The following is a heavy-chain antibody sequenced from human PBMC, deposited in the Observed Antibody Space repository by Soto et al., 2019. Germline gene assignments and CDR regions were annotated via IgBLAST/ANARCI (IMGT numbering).Heavy chain of an antibody. Sequence: EVQLLESGGGLVQPGGSLRLSCAASGFTFDDYAMHWVRQRPGKGLEWVSGISWNSGKIDYADSVKGRFTITRDNARNSVYLEMNSVRPEDTAFYYCAKILATSRGSWFYHSCGQGTLVAVST. D-gene: IGHD3-10*01. J-gene: IGHJ4*02. CDR3: AKILATSRGSWFYHS. V-gene: IGHV3-9*01. CDR1: GFTFDDYA. CDR2: ISWNSGKI.